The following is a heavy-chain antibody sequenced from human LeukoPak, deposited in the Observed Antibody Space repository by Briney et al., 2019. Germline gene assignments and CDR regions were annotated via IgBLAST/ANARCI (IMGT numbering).Heavy chain of an antibody. CDR2: IFYAGST. V-gene: IGHV4-59*08. J-gene: IGHJ4*02. CDR1: GGSIRSYY. CDR3: ASGERGYSYGPLDY. Sequence: SETLSLTCTVSGGSIRSYYWGWIRQPPGKGLEWIGYIFYAGSTTYNPSLKSRVTLSIDTSKNQFSLKLNSVTAADTAVYYCASGERGYSYGPLDYWGQGTLVTVSS. D-gene: IGHD5-18*01.